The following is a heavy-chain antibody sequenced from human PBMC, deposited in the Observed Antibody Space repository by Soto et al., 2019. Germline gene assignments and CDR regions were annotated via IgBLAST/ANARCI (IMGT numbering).Heavy chain of an antibody. CDR3: ARDEMVVATGSRTWHYYYGMDV. V-gene: IGHV1-69*12. Sequence: QVQLVQSGAEVKKPGSSVKVSCKSSGSTFSTYAISWVRQAPGQGLEWMGGIIPIFGTANYAQKFQGRVTITADESTTTAYMELISLRSEDTAVYYCARDEMVVATGSRTWHYYYGMDVWGQGTTVTVSS. CDR2: IIPIFGTA. J-gene: IGHJ6*02. D-gene: IGHD2-15*01. CDR1: GSTFSTYA.